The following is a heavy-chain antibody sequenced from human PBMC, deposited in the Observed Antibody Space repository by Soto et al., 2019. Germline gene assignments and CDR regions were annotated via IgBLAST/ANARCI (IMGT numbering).Heavy chain of an antibody. V-gene: IGHV4-34*01. CDR3: ARGRNWNP. J-gene: IGHJ5*02. D-gene: IGHD1-1*01. Sequence: SETLSLTCAVYGGSFSGYYWSWIRQPPGKGLEWIGEINHSGSTNYNPSLKSRVTISVDTSKNQFSLKLSSVTAADTAVYYCARGRNWNPWGQGTLVTVSS. CDR2: INHSGST. CDR1: GGSFSGYY.